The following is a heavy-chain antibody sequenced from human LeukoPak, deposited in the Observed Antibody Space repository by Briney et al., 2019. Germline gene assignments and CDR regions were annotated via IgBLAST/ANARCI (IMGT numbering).Heavy chain of an antibody. D-gene: IGHD5-18*01. V-gene: IGHV3-15*01. CDR2: IKSKTDGGTT. CDR3: TTKVGYSYGYIDY. Sequence: GGSLRLSCAASGFTFGNAWMSWVRQAPGKGLEWVGRIKSKTDGGTTDYAAPVKGRFTISRDDSKNTLYLQMNSLKTEDTAVYYCTTKVGYSYGYIDYWGQGTLVTVSS. J-gene: IGHJ4*02. CDR1: GFTFGNAW.